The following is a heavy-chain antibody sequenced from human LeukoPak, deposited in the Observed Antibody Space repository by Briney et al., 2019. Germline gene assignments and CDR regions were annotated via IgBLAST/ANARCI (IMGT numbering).Heavy chain of an antibody. D-gene: IGHD2-15*01. CDR1: GGTFSSYA. J-gene: IGHJ6*02. CDR3: ARVDCSGGSCYSLEDYGMDV. Sequence: ASAKVSCKASGGTFSSYAISWVRQAPGQGLEWMGRIIPILGIANYAQKFQGRVTITADRSTSTAYMELSSLRSEDTAVYYCARVDCSGGSCYSLEDYGMDVWGQGTTVTVSS. V-gene: IGHV1-69*04. CDR2: IIPILGIA.